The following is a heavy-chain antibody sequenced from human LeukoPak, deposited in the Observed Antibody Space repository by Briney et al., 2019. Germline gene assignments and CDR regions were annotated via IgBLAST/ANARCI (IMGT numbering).Heavy chain of an antibody. Sequence: GGSLRLSCAASGFTFSSYAMMWVRRSPEKGLEWVSSITGSGDGTYYADSVRGRFTISRDNSKNTLYLQMNSLRAEDTAVYFCVKGFVHPTYYFEYWGQGTLVTVSS. J-gene: IGHJ4*02. CDR2: ITGSGDGT. D-gene: IGHD3-10*01. CDR1: GFTFSSYA. CDR3: VKGFVHPTYYFEY. V-gene: IGHV3-23*01.